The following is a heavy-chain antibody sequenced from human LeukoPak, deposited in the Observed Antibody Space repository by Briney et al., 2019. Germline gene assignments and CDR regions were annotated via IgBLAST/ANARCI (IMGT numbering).Heavy chain of an antibody. V-gene: IGHV3-23*01. D-gene: IGHD3-22*01. CDR2: ISGSGGST. CDR1: GFTVSSNY. Sequence: PGGSLRLSCAASGFTVSSNYMSWVRQAPGKGLEWVSAISGSGGSTYYADSVKGRFTISRDNSKNTLYLQMNSLRAEDTAVYYCAKSRKNYYDSSGPGFWGQGTLVTVSS. CDR3: AKSRKNYYDSSGPGF. J-gene: IGHJ4*02.